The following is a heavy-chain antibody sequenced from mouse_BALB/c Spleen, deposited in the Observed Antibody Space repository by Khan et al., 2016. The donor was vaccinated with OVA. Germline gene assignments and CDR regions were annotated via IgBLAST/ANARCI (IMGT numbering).Heavy chain of an antibody. Sequence: EVQLVESGGDLVKPGGSLKLSCAASGFTFSSYSMSWVRQTPDKRLEWLATISSGGDYTYYPDNVKGRFTITRDNAKNTLYLQMSSLKSEDTAMYYCASHLTGSFAYWGQGTLVTVSA. J-gene: IGHJ3*01. CDR2: ISSGGDYT. CDR3: ASHLTGSFAY. CDR1: GFTFSSYS. D-gene: IGHD4-1*01. V-gene: IGHV5-6*01.